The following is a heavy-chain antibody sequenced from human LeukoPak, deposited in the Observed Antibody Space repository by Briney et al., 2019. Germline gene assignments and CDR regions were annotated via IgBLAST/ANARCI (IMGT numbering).Heavy chain of an antibody. CDR3: AKRFDTSGWYAAFDI. Sequence: PGGSLRLSCAASGFTFSNYAMTWVRQAPGKGLEWVSGVSVSYDNTKYADSVKGRFTISRDNSKNTLYLQMNSLGAEDTAVYYCAKRFDTSGWYAAFDIWGQGTMVTVSS. V-gene: IGHV3-23*01. CDR1: GFTFSNYA. J-gene: IGHJ3*02. D-gene: IGHD6-19*01. CDR2: VSVSYDNT.